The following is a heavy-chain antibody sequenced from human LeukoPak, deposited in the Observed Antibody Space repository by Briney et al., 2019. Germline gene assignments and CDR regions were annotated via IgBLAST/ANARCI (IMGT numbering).Heavy chain of an antibody. J-gene: IGHJ4*02. CDR2: IKQDGSEK. CDR3: ARAPSDSGWYVFPPKTLYYFDY. Sequence: GGSLRLSCAASGFTFSSYWMSWVRQAPGKGLERVANIKQDGSEKYYVDSVKGRFTISRDNAKNSLYLQMNSLRAEDTAVYYCARAPSDSGWYVFPPKTLYYFDYWGQGTLVTVSS. V-gene: IGHV3-7*03. CDR1: GFTFSSYW. D-gene: IGHD6-19*01.